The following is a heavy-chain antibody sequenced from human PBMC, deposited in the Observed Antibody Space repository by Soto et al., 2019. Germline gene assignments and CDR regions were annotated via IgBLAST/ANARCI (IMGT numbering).Heavy chain of an antibody. Sequence: PSETLSLTCAVSGDSISSGYYWAWIRQPPGKGQEWIASIYHTGTTYYNPSLESRVIISVDTSRNQFSLRLTSVTAADSAAYYCARTDTVGYYSYLGQGALVTVSS. V-gene: IGHV4-38-2*01. CDR2: IYHTGTT. J-gene: IGHJ4*02. CDR3: ARTDTVGYYSY. D-gene: IGHD2-15*01. CDR1: GDSISSGYY.